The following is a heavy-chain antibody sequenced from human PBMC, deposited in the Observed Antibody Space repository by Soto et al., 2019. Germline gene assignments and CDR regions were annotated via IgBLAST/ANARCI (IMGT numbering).Heavy chain of an antibody. Sequence: ASVKVSCKASGGTFSSYAVSWVRQAPGQGLEWMGVTIPLLNTPKYVQKFQGRVTITADASATTAYMELSSLRSEDTAVYYCARESSSPNYYYYGMDVWGQGTTVTVSS. V-gene: IGHV1-69*13. CDR2: TIPLLNTP. D-gene: IGHD6-6*01. CDR1: GGTFSSYA. CDR3: ARESSSPNYYYYGMDV. J-gene: IGHJ6*02.